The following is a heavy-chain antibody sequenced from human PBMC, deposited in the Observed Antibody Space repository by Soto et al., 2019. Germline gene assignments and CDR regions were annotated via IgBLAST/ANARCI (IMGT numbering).Heavy chain of an antibody. Sequence: EVQLVESGGGLVKPGGSLRLSCAASGFTFSNAWMSWVRQAPGKGLEWVGRIKSNTDGGTTDYAAPVKGRFTISRDDSKTKLYLKMNCLETENPAVYYCTACYYDRSGYDHDAFDIWGQGTMVTVSS. J-gene: IGHJ3*02. CDR1: GFTFSNAW. D-gene: IGHD3-22*01. CDR2: IKSNTDGGTT. CDR3: TACYYDRSGYDHDAFDI. V-gene: IGHV3-15*01.